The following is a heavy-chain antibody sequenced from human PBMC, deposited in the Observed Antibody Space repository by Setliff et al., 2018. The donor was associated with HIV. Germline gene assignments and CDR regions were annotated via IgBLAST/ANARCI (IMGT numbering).Heavy chain of an antibody. D-gene: IGHD3-3*01. CDR1: GYSFTNFW. CDR3: ARLGYYHFWSGPEGYMDV. CDR2: IWPDDSDT. V-gene: IGHV5-51*01. J-gene: IGHJ6*03. Sequence: PGESLKISCKGSGYSFTNFWIGWVRQLPGNGLEWMGLIWPDDSDTMYSPSFQGQVTVSADKSISTAYLQWSSLKASDTAMYYCARLGYYHFWSGPEGYMDVWGKGTTVTVSS.